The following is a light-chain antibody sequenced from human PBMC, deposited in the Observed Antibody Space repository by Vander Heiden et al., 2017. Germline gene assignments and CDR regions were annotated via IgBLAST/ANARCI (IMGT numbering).Light chain of an antibody. CDR3: QSYDSSLGGSVV. J-gene: IGLJ2*01. Sequence: QSVLTQPPSVSGAPGQRVTISCTGSTPHIGAGYDVHWYQQLPGTAPKLLIYANTNRPSGVPDRFSGSKSGTSASLAITGLQAEDEAYYYCQSYDSSLGGSVVFGGGTKLTVL. CDR1: TPHIGAGYD. CDR2: ANT. V-gene: IGLV1-40*01.